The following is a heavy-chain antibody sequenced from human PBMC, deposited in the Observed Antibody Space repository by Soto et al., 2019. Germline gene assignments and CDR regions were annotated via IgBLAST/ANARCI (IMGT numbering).Heavy chain of an antibody. CDR1: GGSFSGYY. CDR2: INHSGST. D-gene: IGHD3-3*01. J-gene: IGHJ6*02. Sequence: SETMSLTCAVYGGSFSGYYWSWIRQPPGKGLEWIGEINHSGSTNYNPSLKSRVTISVDTSKNQFSLKLSSVTAADTAVYYCARGLSLRFLEWPYYYYGMDVWGQGTTVTVSS. CDR3: ARGLSLRFLEWPYYYYGMDV. V-gene: IGHV4-34*01.